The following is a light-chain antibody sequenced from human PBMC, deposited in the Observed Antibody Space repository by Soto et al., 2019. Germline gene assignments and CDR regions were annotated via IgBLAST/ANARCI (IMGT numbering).Light chain of an antibody. CDR2: SND. V-gene: IGLV1-44*01. J-gene: IGLJ2*01. Sequence: QSVLTQSPSASGTPGLRVTISCSGSSSNIGSNTVHWYHQLPGTAPKLLLYSNDKRPSGVPDRFYGSKSGTSASLAISGRQSEDEADYYCAAWDDSLNAVVFGGGTQLTVL. CDR3: AAWDDSLNAVV. CDR1: SSNIGSNT.